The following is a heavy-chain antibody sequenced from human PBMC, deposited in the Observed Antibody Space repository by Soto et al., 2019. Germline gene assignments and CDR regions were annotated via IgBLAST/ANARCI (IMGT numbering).Heavy chain of an antibody. Sequence: QVQLQESGPGLVKPSETLSLTCTVSGGSISSYYWSWIRQPPGKGLEWIVYIYYSGSTNYNPSLKRRVTISVDPSKNQFSLKLSSVTAADTAVYYCARDLLAVRGGWFDPWGQGTLVTVSS. V-gene: IGHV4-59*01. CDR1: GGSISSYY. J-gene: IGHJ5*02. D-gene: IGHD3-10*01. CDR3: ARDLLAVRGGWFDP. CDR2: IYYSGST.